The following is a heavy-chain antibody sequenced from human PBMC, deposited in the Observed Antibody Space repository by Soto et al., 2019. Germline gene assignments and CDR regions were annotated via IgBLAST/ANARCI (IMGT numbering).Heavy chain of an antibody. V-gene: IGHV4-31*03. CDR3: ARIRSGNHPDN. Sequence: QVQLQESGPGLVKPSQTLSLTCSVSGGSISSAGYFWSWIRQHPGKVLEWIGHIYYSGSAYYSPSLKSRVTISVDTSKNQFSLNLSSVTAADTAVYYCARIRSGNHPDNWGQGTLVTVSS. CDR1: GGSISSAGYF. J-gene: IGHJ4*02. CDR2: IYYSGSA. D-gene: IGHD4-4*01.